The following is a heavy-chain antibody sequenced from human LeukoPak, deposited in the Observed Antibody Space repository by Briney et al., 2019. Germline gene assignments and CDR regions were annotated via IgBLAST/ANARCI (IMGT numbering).Heavy chain of an antibody. J-gene: IGHJ4*02. Sequence: GGSLRLSCAASGFTFSTYYMNWVRQAPGKGLEWVSSISTSSSYIYYADAVKGRFTISRDNAKNSLYLQMNSLRAEDTAVYYCAREGGGFDYWGQGTLVTVSS. CDR1: GFTFSTYY. V-gene: IGHV3-21*01. CDR2: ISTSSSYI. CDR3: AREGGGFDY. D-gene: IGHD1-26*01.